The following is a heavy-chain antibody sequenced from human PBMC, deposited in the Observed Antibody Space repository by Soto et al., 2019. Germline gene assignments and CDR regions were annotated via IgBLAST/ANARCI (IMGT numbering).Heavy chain of an antibody. D-gene: IGHD2-15*01. Sequence: ASVKVSCKASGYTFTSLDINRVRQATGQGLEWMGWMNPNSGSTGSAQKFQGRVAMTRDTSINTAYMELSSLRSDDTAVYYCARGRGYSDGIDYWGQGTLVTVSS. CDR3: ARGRGYSDGIDY. CDR1: GYTFTSLD. V-gene: IGHV1-8*01. CDR2: MNPNSGST. J-gene: IGHJ4*02.